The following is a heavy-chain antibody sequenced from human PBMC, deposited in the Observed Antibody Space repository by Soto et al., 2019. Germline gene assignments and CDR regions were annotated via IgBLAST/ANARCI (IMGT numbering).Heavy chain of an antibody. Sequence: PGGSLRLSCAASGFTFSSYSMNWVRQAPGKGLEWVANIKEAGSVKYHVDSVKGRFTITRDNAKNSLSLQMNSLRAEDTAVYFCASGVYAFDIWGQGTKVTVSS. J-gene: IGHJ3*02. CDR1: GFTFSSYS. D-gene: IGHD3-10*01. V-gene: IGHV3-7*01. CDR3: ASGVYAFDI. CDR2: IKEAGSVK.